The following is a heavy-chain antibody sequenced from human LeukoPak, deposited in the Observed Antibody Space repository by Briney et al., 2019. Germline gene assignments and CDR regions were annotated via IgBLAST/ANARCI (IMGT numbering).Heavy chain of an antibody. J-gene: IGHJ4*02. CDR1: GFTFGDYA. D-gene: IGHD3-9*01. CDR3: TRDTLLRYFDWFVPFDY. Sequence: GRSLRLSCTASGFTFGDYAMSWFRQAPGKGLEWVGFIRSKAYGGTTEYAASVKGTFTISPDDSKSIAYLQMNSLRTEDTAVYYCTRDTLLRYFDWFVPFDYWGQGTLVTVSS. CDR2: IRSKAYGGTT. V-gene: IGHV3-49*03.